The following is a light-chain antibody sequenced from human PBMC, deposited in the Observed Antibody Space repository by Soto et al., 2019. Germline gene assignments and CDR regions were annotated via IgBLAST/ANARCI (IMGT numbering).Light chain of an antibody. V-gene: IGKV3-20*01. CDR1: QSVSSN. CDR2: GAS. CDR3: QQYENSPIT. Sequence: VETLYTGTLSLSPPERATLYCRASQSVSSNLAWYQQKPGQAPRLLRYGASSRATGIRDRFSGTGSETDFTLTINRLEPEDFAVYYCQQYENSPITFGQGTRLANK. J-gene: IGKJ5*01.